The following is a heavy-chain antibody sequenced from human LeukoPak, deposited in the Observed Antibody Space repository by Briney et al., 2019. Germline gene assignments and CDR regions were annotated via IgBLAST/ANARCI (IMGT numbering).Heavy chain of an antibody. D-gene: IGHD5-12*01. V-gene: IGHV4-34*01. Sequence: SETLSLTCAVYGGSFSGYYWSWIRQPPGKGLEWIGEINHSGSTNYNPSLKSRVTISVDTSKNQFSLKLSSVTAADTAVYYCAREGPDSGYDYWGQGTLVTVSS. CDR3: AREGPDSGYDY. CDR2: INHSGST. J-gene: IGHJ4*02. CDR1: GGSFSGYY.